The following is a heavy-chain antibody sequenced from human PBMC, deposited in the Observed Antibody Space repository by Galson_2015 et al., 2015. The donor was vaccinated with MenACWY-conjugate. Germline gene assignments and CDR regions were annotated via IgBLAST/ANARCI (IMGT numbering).Heavy chain of an antibody. CDR1: GASVSSPTSY. V-gene: IGHV4-61*01. J-gene: IGHJ4*02. Sequence: ETLSLTCTVSGASVSSPTSYWSWIRQPPGKTLEWLGYVFYNGRTNHNPSLKSRVTISVDTSKNQLSLNLSSVTAADTAVYYCARGLRLFDYWGQGTLVTVSS. CDR2: VFYNGRT. CDR3: ARGLRLFDY.